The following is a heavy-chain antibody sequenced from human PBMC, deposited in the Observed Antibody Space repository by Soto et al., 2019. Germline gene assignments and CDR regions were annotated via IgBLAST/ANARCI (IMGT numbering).Heavy chain of an antibody. CDR2: IYYRGTT. J-gene: IGHJ5*02. Sequence: VQLQESGPGLVKPSQTLSLTCTVSGGSISSGYYYWSWIRQHPGKGLEWIGYIYYRGTTYYSPSLTSRITRSVDTSKNQFSLNLTSVTAADTAVYYCARAEGYSRSWWLFDPWGQGTLVTVSS. D-gene: IGHD6-13*01. CDR3: ARAEGYSRSWWLFDP. V-gene: IGHV4-31*03. CDR1: GGSISSGYYY.